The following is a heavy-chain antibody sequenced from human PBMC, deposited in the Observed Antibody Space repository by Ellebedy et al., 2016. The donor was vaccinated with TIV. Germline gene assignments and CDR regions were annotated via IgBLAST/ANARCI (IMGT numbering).Heavy chain of an antibody. V-gene: IGHV3-23*01. CDR1: GFTLGCCA. CDR2: ISNGGYT. D-gene: IGHD6-13*01. Sequence: PGGSLRLSCAASGFTLGCCAMSWVRQAPGKGLEWVSVISNGGYTTYADSVKGRFTISRDNSKNTLYLQMNSLRADDTAMYYCAKLGGVLSWYAHYWGLGTLVTVSP. CDR3: AKLGGVLSWYAHY. J-gene: IGHJ4*02.